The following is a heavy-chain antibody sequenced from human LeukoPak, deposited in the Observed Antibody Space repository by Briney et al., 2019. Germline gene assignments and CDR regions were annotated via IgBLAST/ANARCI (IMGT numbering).Heavy chain of an antibody. CDR1: GGTFGSYP. V-gene: IGHV1-18*01. D-gene: IGHD6-13*01. Sequence: ASVKVSCKASGGTFGSYPISWVRQAPGQGLEWMGWISAYNGNTNYAQKLQGRVTMTTDTSTSTAYMELRSLRSDDTAVYYCARDLGGSSSWYNKNWFDPWGQGTLVTVSS. CDR3: ARDLGGSSSWYNKNWFDP. J-gene: IGHJ5*02. CDR2: ISAYNGNT.